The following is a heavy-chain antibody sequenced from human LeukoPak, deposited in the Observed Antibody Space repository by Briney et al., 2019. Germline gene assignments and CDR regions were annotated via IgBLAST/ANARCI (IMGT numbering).Heavy chain of an antibody. V-gene: IGHV4-39*07. J-gene: IGHJ4*02. CDR3: ARDLYSSSWYGRGYFDY. D-gene: IGHD6-13*01. CDR2: IYYSGST. Sequence: SETLSLTCTAPGGSISSSSYYWGWIRQPPGKGLEWIVSIYYSGSTYYNPSLKSRVTISVDTSKNQFSLKLSSVTAADTAVYYCARDLYSSSWYGRGYFDYWGQGTLVTVSS. CDR1: GGSISSSSYY.